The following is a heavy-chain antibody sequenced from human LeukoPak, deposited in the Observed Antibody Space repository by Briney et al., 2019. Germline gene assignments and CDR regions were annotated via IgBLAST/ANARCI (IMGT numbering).Heavy chain of an antibody. Sequence: GESLKISCQGSGYSFTTYWIAWVRQMPGKGPEWMGIIYPGDSDTRYSPSFQGQVTISADKSISTAYLHWSSLKAPDNAMYYCARVVADGSTYYFDYWGQGTLVTVSS. CDR2: IYPGDSDT. V-gene: IGHV5-51*01. CDR1: GYSFTTYW. CDR3: ARVVADGSTYYFDY. D-gene: IGHD5-24*01. J-gene: IGHJ4*02.